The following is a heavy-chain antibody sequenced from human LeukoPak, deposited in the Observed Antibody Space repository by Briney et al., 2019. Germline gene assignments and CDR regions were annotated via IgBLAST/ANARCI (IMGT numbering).Heavy chain of an antibody. CDR2: IKSKTDGGTT. J-gene: IGHJ4*02. Sequence: GGSLRLSCAASGFTFSNAWMSWVRQAPGKGLEWVSRIKSKTDGGTTDYAAPVKGRFTISRDDSKNTLYVQMNSLKTEDTAMYYCTTGPYDYGSGTYYHWGQGTLVTVSS. D-gene: IGHD3-10*01. CDR3: TTGPYDYGSGTYYH. CDR1: GFTFSNAW. V-gene: IGHV3-15*01.